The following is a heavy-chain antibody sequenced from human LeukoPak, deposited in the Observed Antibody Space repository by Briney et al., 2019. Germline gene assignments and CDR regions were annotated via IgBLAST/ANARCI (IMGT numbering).Heavy chain of an antibody. D-gene: IGHD5-18*01. CDR3: ARHLSGVTGYTYGRGIDY. Sequence: ASETLSLTCAVYGGSFSGYYWSWIRQPPGKGLEWIGEINHSGSTNYNPSLKSRVTISVDTSKNQFSLKLSSVTAADTAVYYCARHLSGVTGYTYGRGIDYWGQGTLVTVSS. V-gene: IGHV4-34*01. CDR2: INHSGST. J-gene: IGHJ4*02. CDR1: GGSFSGYY.